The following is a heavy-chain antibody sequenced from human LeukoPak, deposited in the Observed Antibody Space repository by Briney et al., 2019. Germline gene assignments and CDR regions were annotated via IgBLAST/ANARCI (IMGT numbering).Heavy chain of an antibody. CDR3: ARGPRAGTLSYYHYYMDV. Sequence: PSETLSLTCTVSGGSISSYYWSWIRQPPGKGLEWIGYIYYSGSTNYNPSLESRVTISVDTSKNQFSLKLSSVTAADTAVYYCARGPRAGTLSYYHYYMDVWGKGTTVTVSS. D-gene: IGHD6-19*01. V-gene: IGHV4-59*12. J-gene: IGHJ6*03. CDR1: GGSISSYY. CDR2: IYYSGST.